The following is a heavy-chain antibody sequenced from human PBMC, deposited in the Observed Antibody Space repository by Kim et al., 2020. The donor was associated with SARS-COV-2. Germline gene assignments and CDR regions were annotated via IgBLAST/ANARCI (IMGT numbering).Heavy chain of an antibody. CDR3: AREAAKRHTNWFDP. CDR2: INHSGST. Sequence: SETLSLTCAVYGGSFSGYYWSWIRQPPGKGLEWIGEINHSGSTNYNPSLKSRVTISVDTSKNQFSLKLSSVTAADTAVYYCAREAAKRHTNWFDPWGQGTLVTVSS. V-gene: IGHV4-34*01. CDR1: GGSFSGYY. D-gene: IGHD2-15*01. J-gene: IGHJ5*02.